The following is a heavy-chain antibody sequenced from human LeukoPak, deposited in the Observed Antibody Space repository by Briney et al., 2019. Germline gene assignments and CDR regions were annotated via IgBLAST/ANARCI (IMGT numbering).Heavy chain of an antibody. V-gene: IGHV3-74*01. CDR1: GFTLSSYL. CDR2: IKSDGSRT. Sequence: GGSLRLSCAASGFTLSSYLMHWVRQAPGKGLVWVSRIKSDGSRTSYADSVKGRFTISRDNAKNTLYLQMNSLRAEDTAVYYCARDPDLSGYSFFDYWGQGTLVTVSS. J-gene: IGHJ4*02. D-gene: IGHD3-22*01. CDR3: ARDPDLSGYSFFDY.